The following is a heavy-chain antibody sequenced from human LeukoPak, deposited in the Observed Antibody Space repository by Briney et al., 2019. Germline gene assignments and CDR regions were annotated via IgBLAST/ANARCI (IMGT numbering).Heavy chain of an antibody. CDR2: ISAYYGNT. Sequence: ASVKVSCKASGCTFTTYAISWVRQAPGQGLEWMGWISAYYGNTTYAQKFQGRVTMTTDTSTSTAYMELRSLRSDDTAVYYCARVPQYSSGWYPLRKKTWFDPWGQGTLVTVSS. CDR1: GCTFTTYA. CDR3: ARVPQYSSGWYPLRKKTWFDP. J-gene: IGHJ5*02. D-gene: IGHD6-19*01. V-gene: IGHV1-18*01.